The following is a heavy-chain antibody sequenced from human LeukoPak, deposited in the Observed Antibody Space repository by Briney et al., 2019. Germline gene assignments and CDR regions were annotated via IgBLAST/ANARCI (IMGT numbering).Heavy chain of an antibody. CDR3: ARDRTPTMVRD. J-gene: IGHJ4*02. D-gene: IGHD3-10*01. Sequence: PSETLSLTCTVSGGSINSGSFYWNWIRQSAGKGLEWIGHIYTSGTTNCIPSLKSRVTISLDTSKNQFSLKLSSVTAADTAVYYCARDRTPTMVRDWGQGTLVTVSS. CDR2: IYTSGTT. V-gene: IGHV4-61*09. CDR1: GGSINSGSFY.